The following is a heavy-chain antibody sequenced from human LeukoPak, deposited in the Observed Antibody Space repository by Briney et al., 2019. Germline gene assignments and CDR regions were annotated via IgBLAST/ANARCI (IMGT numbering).Heavy chain of an antibody. CDR1: GFTFDDYA. V-gene: IGHV3-9*01. CDR2: ISWNSGSI. Sequence: PGGSLRLSCAASGFTFDDYAMHWVRQAPGKGLEWVSGISWNSGSIGYADSVKGRFTISRDNAKNSLYLQMNSLRAEDTALYYCAKVHSSSWSPMETTCFDYWGQGTLVTVSS. J-gene: IGHJ4*02. CDR3: AKVHSSSWSPMETTCFDY. D-gene: IGHD6-13*01.